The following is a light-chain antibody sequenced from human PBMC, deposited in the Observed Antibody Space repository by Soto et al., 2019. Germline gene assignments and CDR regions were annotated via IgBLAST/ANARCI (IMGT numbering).Light chain of an antibody. J-gene: IGLJ1*01. Sequence: QSVLTQPASVSGSPGQSITISCTGTSSDVGGYNYVSWYQQHPGKAPKLMIYGVSNRPSGVSHRFSGSKSGNTASLTISGLQAEDEADYYCSSYTSSSTPYVFGTGTKVTVL. CDR3: SSYTSSSTPYV. CDR2: GVS. CDR1: SSDVGGYNY. V-gene: IGLV2-14*01.